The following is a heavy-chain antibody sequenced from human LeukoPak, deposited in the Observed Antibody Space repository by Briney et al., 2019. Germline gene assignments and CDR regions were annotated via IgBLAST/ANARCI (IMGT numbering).Heavy chain of an antibody. CDR3: ARDRGVLLWFGELFLSGFDP. Sequence: PSETLSLTCAVSGYSISSGYYWGWIRQPPGKGLEWIGSICHSGSTYYNPSLKSRVTISVDTSKNQFSLKLSSVTAADTAVYYCARDRGVLLWFGELFLSGFDPWGQGTLVTVSS. V-gene: IGHV4-38-2*02. CDR1: GYSISSGYY. D-gene: IGHD3-10*01. CDR2: ICHSGST. J-gene: IGHJ5*02.